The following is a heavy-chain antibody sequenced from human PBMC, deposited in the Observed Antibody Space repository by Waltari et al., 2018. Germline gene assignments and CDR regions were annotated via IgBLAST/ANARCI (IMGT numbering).Heavy chain of an antibody. CDR2: IYSGGST. J-gene: IGHJ3*02. CDR1: GFTVSSNY. CDR3: AREETTSGAFDI. V-gene: IGHV3-53*02. Sequence: EVQLVETGGSLIQPGGSVRLSCAASGFTVSSNYMSWVRQAPGKGLEGVAVIYSGGSTYYADSGKGRFTIYRDNSKNTLYLQMNSLRAEDMAVYYCAREETTSGAFDILGQGTMVTVSS. D-gene: IGHD1-26*01.